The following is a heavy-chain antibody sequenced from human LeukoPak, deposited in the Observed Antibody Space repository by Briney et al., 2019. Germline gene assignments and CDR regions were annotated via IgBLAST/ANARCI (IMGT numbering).Heavy chain of an antibody. CDR3: ARDFYYDSSGYPGDAFDI. D-gene: IGHD3-22*01. V-gene: IGHV3-7*01. Sequence: GRSLRLSCAASGFTFVNYGFHWVRQAPVKALEWVAIIKQDGSEKYYVDSVKGRFTISRDNAKNSLYLQMNSLRAEDTAVYYCARDFYYDSSGYPGDAFDIWGQGTMVTVSS. J-gene: IGHJ3*02. CDR2: IKQDGSEK. CDR1: GFTFVNYG.